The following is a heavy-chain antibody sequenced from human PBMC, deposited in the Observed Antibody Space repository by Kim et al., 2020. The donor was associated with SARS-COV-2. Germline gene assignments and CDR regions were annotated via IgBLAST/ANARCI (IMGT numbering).Heavy chain of an antibody. CDR3: ARGPNYYDSSGPHDY. D-gene: IGHD3-22*01. CDR1: GFTFSSYG. CDR2: ISYDGSNK. V-gene: IGHV3-33*05. J-gene: IGHJ4*02. Sequence: GGSLRLSCAASGFTFSSYGMHWVRQAPGKGLEWVAVISYDGSNKYYADSVKGRFTISRDNSKNTLYLQMNSLRAEDTAVYYCARGPNYYDSSGPHDYWGQGTLVTVSS.